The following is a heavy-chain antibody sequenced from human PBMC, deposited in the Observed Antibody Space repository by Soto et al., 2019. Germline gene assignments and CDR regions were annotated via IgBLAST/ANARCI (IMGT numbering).Heavy chain of an antibody. J-gene: IGHJ4*02. Sequence: PGXSLKISCKGSGYSFTSYWISWVRQMPVKGLEWMGRIDPSDSYTNYSPSFQGHVTISADKSISTAYLQWSSLKASDTAMYYCASFTYYYDSSGYYSRGPYDYWGQGTLVTVSS. CDR2: IDPSDSYT. V-gene: IGHV5-10-1*01. CDR3: ASFTYYYDSSGYYSRGPYDY. D-gene: IGHD3-22*01. CDR1: GYSFTSYW.